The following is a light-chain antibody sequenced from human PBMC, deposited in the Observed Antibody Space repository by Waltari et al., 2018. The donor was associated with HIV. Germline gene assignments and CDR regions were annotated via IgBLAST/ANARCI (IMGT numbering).Light chain of an antibody. V-gene: IGLV2-14*01. CDR3: SSYSSSSLPII. Sequence: QSALSQPASVSGSPGQSTTIPCSGTALDVVSFKFVSCYQRHEDVSPRLLIYEVSHRPSGISSRFSGSKSGNTASLTISGLQADDEAIYFCSSYSSSSLPIIFGGGTKVTVL. CDR1: ALDVVSFKF. J-gene: IGLJ2*01. CDR2: EVS.